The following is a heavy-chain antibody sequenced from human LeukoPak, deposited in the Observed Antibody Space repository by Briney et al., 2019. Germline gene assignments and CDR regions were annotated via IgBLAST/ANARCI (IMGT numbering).Heavy chain of an antibody. Sequence: SETLSLTCTVSGGSIRSYHWSWIRQPAGKGLEWMGHIYYSGSTNYNPSLKSRVTISVDTSKNQFSLNLISVTAADTAVYYCARDSGTTGEVKFDPRGQGTLVTVSS. V-gene: IGHV4-59*12. CDR1: GGSIRSYH. D-gene: IGHD3-10*01. CDR2: IYYSGST. J-gene: IGHJ5*02. CDR3: ARDSGTTGEVKFDP.